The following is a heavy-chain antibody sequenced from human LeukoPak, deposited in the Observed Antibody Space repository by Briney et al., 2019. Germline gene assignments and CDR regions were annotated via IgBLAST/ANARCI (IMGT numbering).Heavy chain of an antibody. D-gene: IGHD1-20*01. CDR1: GGTFSSYT. Sequence: GASVKVSCKASGGTFSSYTISWVRQAPGQGLEWMGRIIPILGIANYAQKFQGRVTITADKSTSTAYMELSSLRSEDTAVYYCARVLTDNWNWFDPWGQGTLVTVS. J-gene: IGHJ5*02. V-gene: IGHV1-69*02. CDR2: IIPILGIA. CDR3: ARVLTDNWNWFDP.